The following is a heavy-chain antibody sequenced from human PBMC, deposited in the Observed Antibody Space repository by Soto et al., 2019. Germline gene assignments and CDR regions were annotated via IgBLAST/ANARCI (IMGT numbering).Heavy chain of an antibody. CDR1: GFIVSSNY. D-gene: IGHD6-13*01. J-gene: IGHJ5*02. V-gene: IGHV3-66*01. CDR2: IYSGGNT. CDR3: ARNPLISSWYFSP. Sequence: EVHLVESGGGLVQPGGSLSLSCAASGFIVSSNYMSWVRQAPGKGLEWVSLIYSGGNTFYADSVKGRFTISRDNSKNTLYLQMNSLRAEDTAIYYCARNPLISSWYFSPWCQGTLVTVSS.